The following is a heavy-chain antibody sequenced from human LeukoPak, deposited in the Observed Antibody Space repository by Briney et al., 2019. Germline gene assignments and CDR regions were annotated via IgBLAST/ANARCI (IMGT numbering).Heavy chain of an antibody. Sequence: GGSLRLSCAASGFTFSSYRMNWARQAPGKGLEWVASINHNGNVNYYVDSVKGRFTISRDNAKNSLYLQMSNLRAEDTAVYFCARGGGLDVWGQGATVTVSS. V-gene: IGHV3-7*03. CDR3: ARGGGLDV. D-gene: IGHD3-16*01. J-gene: IGHJ6*02. CDR1: GFTFSSYR. CDR2: INHNGNVN.